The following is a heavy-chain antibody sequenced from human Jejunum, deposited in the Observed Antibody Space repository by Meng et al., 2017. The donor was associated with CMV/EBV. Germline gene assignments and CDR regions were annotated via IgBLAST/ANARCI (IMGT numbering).Heavy chain of an antibody. D-gene: IGHD2-2*01. J-gene: IGHJ4*02. CDR1: VFIFTSNA. CDR3: ARFYCSSTSCPHVVFDY. CDR2: ISSYNGNT. V-gene: IGHV1-18*01. Sequence: RVEAGGAEVKPASAAKVFCGAAVFIFTSNASSCVRRHARGEVLELGGISSYNGNTNYDPELQRRVIITTETSTSTASMRLRSLRSDDAAVYYCARFYCSSTSCPHVVFDYWGQGTLVTVSS.